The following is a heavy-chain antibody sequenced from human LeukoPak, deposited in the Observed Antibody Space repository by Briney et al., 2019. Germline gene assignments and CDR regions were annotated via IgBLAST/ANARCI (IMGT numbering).Heavy chain of an antibody. CDR2: IYYSGST. CDR3: ATQGTNYGDYGLDY. D-gene: IGHD4-17*01. Sequence: SETLSLTCAVYGGSFSGYYWSWIRQPPGKGLEWIGYIYYSGSTNYNPSLKSRVTISVDTSKNQFSLKLSSVTAADTAVYYCATQGTNYGDYGLDYWGQGTLVTVSS. CDR1: GGSFSGYY. J-gene: IGHJ4*02. V-gene: IGHV4-59*01.